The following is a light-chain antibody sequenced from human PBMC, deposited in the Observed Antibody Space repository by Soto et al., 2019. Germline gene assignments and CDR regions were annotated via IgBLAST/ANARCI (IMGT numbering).Light chain of an antibody. J-gene: IGKJ2*01. CDR1: QRVASSH. CDR2: GAS. CDR3: QHYGSSPPYT. V-gene: IGKV3-20*01. Sequence: EIVLTQSPGTLSLSPGESATLSCRASQRVASSHTAWYRQKPGQAPCLLIYGASNRASGIPDRFSGSGSGTDFTLSISRLEAEDSAVYYCQHYGSSPPYTFGQGTKLKIK.